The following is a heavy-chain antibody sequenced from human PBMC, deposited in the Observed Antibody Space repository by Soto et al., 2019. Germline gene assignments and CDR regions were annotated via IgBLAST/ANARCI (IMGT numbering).Heavy chain of an antibody. V-gene: IGHV3-23*01. J-gene: IGHJ5*02. D-gene: IGHD3-3*01. CDR2: ISVNGGAT. CDR3: APRLTIFGILQLSTWFDH. Sequence: GGSLRLSCTASGLTFTTFAMSWVRQYPGKGLEWVSTISVNGGATFYADSVKGRFTISRDNSKKALYLQMNGLRAEDTAVYYCAPRLTIFGILQLSTWFDHWGQGTMVTVSS. CDR1: GLTFTTFA.